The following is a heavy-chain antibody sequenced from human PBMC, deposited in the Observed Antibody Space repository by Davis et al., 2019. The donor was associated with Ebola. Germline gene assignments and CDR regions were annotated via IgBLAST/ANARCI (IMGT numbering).Heavy chain of an antibody. Sequence: PGGSLRLSCVASGFMFSGHWMTWVRQAPGKGPEWVANINQDGSEVYYVDSVKGRFTISRDTAKNSVYLQMSSLRDEDTAIYFCARFHFRGIDYWGQGTLVTVSS. D-gene: IGHD3-3*02. V-gene: IGHV3-7*03. J-gene: IGHJ4*02. CDR1: GFMFSGHW. CDR3: ARFHFRGIDY. CDR2: INQDGSEV.